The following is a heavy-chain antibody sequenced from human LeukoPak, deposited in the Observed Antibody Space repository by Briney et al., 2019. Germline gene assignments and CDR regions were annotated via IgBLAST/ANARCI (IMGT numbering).Heavy chain of an antibody. CDR1: GYTFTSYY. Sequence: GASAKVSCKASGYTFTSYYMHWLRQAPGQGLEWMGIINPSGGSTSYAQKFQGRVTMTRDTSTSTVYMELSSLRSEDTAVYYCAKTGYSSSWYADWGQGTLATVSS. CDR3: AKTGYSSSWYAD. V-gene: IGHV1-46*03. D-gene: IGHD6-13*01. J-gene: IGHJ4*02. CDR2: INPSGGST.